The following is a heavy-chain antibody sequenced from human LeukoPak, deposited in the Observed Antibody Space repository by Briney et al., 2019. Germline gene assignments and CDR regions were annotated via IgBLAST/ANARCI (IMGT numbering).Heavy chain of an antibody. CDR3: ARDTAMVLY. J-gene: IGHJ4*02. CDR2: ISGSGGST. V-gene: IGHV3-23*01. CDR1: GFTFSSYA. Sequence: GGSLRLSCAASGFTFSSYAMSWVRQAPGKGLEWVSAISGSGGSTYYADSVKGRFTISRDNAKNSLYLQMNSLRAEDTAVYYCARDTAMVLYWGQGTLVTVSS. D-gene: IGHD5-18*01.